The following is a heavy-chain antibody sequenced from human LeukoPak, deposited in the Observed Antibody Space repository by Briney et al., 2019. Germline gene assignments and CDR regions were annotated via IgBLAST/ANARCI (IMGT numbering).Heavy chain of an antibody. CDR3: TTGTYDSSRDQFDY. Sequence: PGGSLRLSCAASGFTFSNAWMSWVRQTPGKGLEWVGRIKSKTDGGTTDYAAPVKGRFTISRDDSKNTLYLQMNSLKTEDTAVYYCTTGTYDSSRDQFDYWGQGTLVTVSS. J-gene: IGHJ4*02. D-gene: IGHD3-22*01. CDR2: IKSKTDGGTT. CDR1: GFTFSNAW. V-gene: IGHV3-15*01.